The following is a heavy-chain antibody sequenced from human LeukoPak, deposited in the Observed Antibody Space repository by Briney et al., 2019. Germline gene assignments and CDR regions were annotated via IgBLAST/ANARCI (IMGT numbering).Heavy chain of an antibody. V-gene: IGHV3-7*01. CDR2: IKQDGSEK. Sequence: GGSLRLSCAASGFTFSSYWMSWVRQAPGKGLEWVANIKQDGSEKYYVDSVKGRSTISRDNAKNSLYLQMNSLRAEDTAVYYCASSRYGDFGDYWGQGTLVTVSS. CDR3: ASSRYGDFGDY. CDR1: GFTFSSYW. D-gene: IGHD4-17*01. J-gene: IGHJ4*02.